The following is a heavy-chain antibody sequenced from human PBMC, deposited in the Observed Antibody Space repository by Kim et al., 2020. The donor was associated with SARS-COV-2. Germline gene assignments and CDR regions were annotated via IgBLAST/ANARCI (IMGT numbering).Heavy chain of an antibody. J-gene: IGHJ4*02. D-gene: IGHD3-9*01. CDR3: ARALMPYFNCPGY. Sequence: GGSLRLSCAASGFTFSSYAMHWVRQAPGKGPEWVAVISYDGSNKYYADSVKGRFTISRDNSKNTLYLQMNSLRAEDTAVYYCARALMPYFNCPGYWGQGT. V-gene: IGHV3-30*04. CDR2: ISYDGSNK. CDR1: GFTFSSYA.